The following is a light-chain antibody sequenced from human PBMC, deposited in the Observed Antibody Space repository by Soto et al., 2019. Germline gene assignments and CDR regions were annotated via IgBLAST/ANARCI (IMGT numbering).Light chain of an antibody. CDR2: DVS. V-gene: IGLV2-14*01. J-gene: IGLJ1*01. CDR1: SSDVGGYNY. Sequence: QSALTQPASVSGSPGQSITISCTGTSSDVGGYNYVSWYQQHPGKAPKLMIYDVSDRPSGVSNRFSGSKSGNTASLTISGLQAEDEADYYCSSYTSSSPRFFGTGTKLTV. CDR3: SSYTSSSPRF.